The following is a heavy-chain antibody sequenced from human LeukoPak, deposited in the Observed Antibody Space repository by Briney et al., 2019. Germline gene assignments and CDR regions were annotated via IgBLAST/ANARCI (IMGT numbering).Heavy chain of an antibody. Sequence: PPETLSLTCAVYGGSFSGNYWSWIRQPPGKGLEWIGEINHSGSTNYNPSLKSRVTISVDTSKNQFSLKLSSVTAADTAVYYCARGRSVAGTPDYYYMDVWGKGTTVTVSS. CDR2: INHSGST. V-gene: IGHV4-34*01. CDR3: ARGRSVAGTPDYYYMDV. D-gene: IGHD6-19*01. J-gene: IGHJ6*03. CDR1: GGSFSGNY.